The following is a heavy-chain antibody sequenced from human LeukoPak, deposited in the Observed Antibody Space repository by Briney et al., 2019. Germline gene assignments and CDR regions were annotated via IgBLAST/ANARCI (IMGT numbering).Heavy chain of an antibody. CDR2: ISYDGSNK. CDR1: GFTFSSYG. Sequence: GGSLRLSCAASGFTFSSYGMHWVRQAPGKGLEWVAVISYDGSNKYYADSVKGRFTISRDNSKNTLYLQMNSLRAEDTAVYYCAKGFTRGYSYGEPFDYWGQGTLVTVSS. J-gene: IGHJ4*02. V-gene: IGHV3-30*18. D-gene: IGHD5-18*01. CDR3: AKGFTRGYSYGEPFDY.